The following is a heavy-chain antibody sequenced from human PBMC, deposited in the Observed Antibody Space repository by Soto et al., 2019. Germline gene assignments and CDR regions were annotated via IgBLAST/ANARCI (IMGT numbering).Heavy chain of an antibody. D-gene: IGHD3-3*01. J-gene: IGHJ6*02. CDR2: INPNSGGT. Sequence: ASVKVSCKASGYTFTGYYMHWVRQAPGQGLEWMGWINPNSGGTNYAQKCQGWVTMTRDTSISTAYMQMSTLRSDDTAVYYCARGAITIFGVVIHYYYYGMDVWGQGTTVTSP. V-gene: IGHV1-2*04. CDR3: ARGAITIFGVVIHYYYYGMDV. CDR1: GYTFTGYY.